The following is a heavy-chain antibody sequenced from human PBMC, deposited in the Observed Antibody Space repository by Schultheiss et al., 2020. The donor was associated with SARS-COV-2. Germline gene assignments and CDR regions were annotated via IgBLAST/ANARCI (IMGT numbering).Heavy chain of an antibody. J-gene: IGHJ4*02. CDR3: AKDGSMVRGVISSLGDY. CDR2: ISGSGGST. CDR1: GFTFSNAW. D-gene: IGHD3-10*01. Sequence: GGSLRLSCAASGFTFSNAWMSWVRQAPGKGLEWVSAISGSGGSTYYADSVKGRFTISRDNSKNTLYLQMNSLRAEDTAVYYCAKDGSMVRGVISSLGDYWGQGTLVTVSS. V-gene: IGHV3-23*01.